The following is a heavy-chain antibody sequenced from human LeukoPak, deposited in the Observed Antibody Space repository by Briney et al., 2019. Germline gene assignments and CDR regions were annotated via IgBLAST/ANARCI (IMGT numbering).Heavy chain of an antibody. J-gene: IGHJ4*02. V-gene: IGHV3-23*01. CDR2: ISPDGGGT. CDR1: GFTFDDYA. CDR3: DAADY. Sequence: PGRSLRLSCAASGFTFDDYAMHWVRQAPGKGLEWVSTISPDGGGTYYSDSVKGRFTVSRDNSKNTLSLQMNSLRVEDTAVYYCDAADYWGQGTLVIVSS.